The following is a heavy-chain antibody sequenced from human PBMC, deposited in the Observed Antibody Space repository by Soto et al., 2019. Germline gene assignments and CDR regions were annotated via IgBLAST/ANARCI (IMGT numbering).Heavy chain of an antibody. D-gene: IGHD3-22*01. J-gene: IGHJ4*02. CDR2: INHSGST. V-gene: IGHV4-34*01. Sequence: SETLSLTCAVYGGSFSGYYWTWIRQPPGTGLEWIGEINHSGSTNYNPSLKSRVTISVDTSKNQFSLKLTSVTAADTAVYYCASTDYNDSSGYSYWGQGTLVNVSS. CDR1: GGSFSGYY. CDR3: ASTDYNDSSGYSY.